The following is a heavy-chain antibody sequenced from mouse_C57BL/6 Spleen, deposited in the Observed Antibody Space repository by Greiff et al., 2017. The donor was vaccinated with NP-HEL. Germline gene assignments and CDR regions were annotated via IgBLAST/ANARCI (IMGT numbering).Heavy chain of an antibody. CDR3: ARRRTGTHFDY. Sequence: QVQLQQSGAELVRPGTSVKVSCKASGYAFTNYLIEWVKQRPGQGLEWIGVINPGSGGTNYNEKFKGKATLTADKSSSTAYMQRSSLTSEDSAVYFCARRRTGTHFDYWGQGTTLTVSS. CDR2: INPGSGGT. V-gene: IGHV1-54*01. CDR1: GYAFTNYL. J-gene: IGHJ2*01. D-gene: IGHD4-1*01.